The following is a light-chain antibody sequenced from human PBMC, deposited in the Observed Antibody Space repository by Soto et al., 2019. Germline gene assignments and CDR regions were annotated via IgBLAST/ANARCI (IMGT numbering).Light chain of an antibody. CDR2: DVS. V-gene: IGLV2-14*01. CDR3: GSYTSSSTYV. Sequence: QSVLTQPASVSGSPGQSITISCTGTSSDVGGYNYVSWYQQHPGKAPKLMIYDVSSRPSGVSDRFSGSKSGNTASLTISGLQAWDEAEYACGSYTSSSTYVFRTGTKVNV. CDR1: SSDVGGYNY. J-gene: IGLJ1*01.